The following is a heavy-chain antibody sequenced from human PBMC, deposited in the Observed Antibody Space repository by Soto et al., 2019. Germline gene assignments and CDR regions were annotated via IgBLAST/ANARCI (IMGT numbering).Heavy chain of an antibody. J-gene: IGHJ5*02. V-gene: IGHV4-59*01. CDR2: IYYSGST. CDR3: ARDARWFDP. CDR1: GGSISRYY. Sequence: SETLSLTCTVSGGSISRYYSNWIRQPPGKGLEWIGYIYYSGSTNYNPSLKSRVTISVDTSKNQFSLKLSSVTAADTAVYYCARDARWFDPWGQGTLVTVSS.